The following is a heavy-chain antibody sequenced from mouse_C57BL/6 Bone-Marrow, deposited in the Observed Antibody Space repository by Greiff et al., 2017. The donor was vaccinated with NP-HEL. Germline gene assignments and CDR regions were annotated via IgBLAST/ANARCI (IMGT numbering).Heavy chain of an antibody. CDR3: TRAGGYDGFAY. CDR2: ISSGGDYI. Sequence: EVKLMESGEGLVKPGGSLKLSCAASGFTFSSYAMSWVRQTPEKRLEWVAYISSGGDYIYYADTVKGRFTISRDNARNTLYLQMSSLKSEDTAMYYCTRAGGYDGFAYWGQGTLVTVSA. J-gene: IGHJ3*01. V-gene: IGHV5-9-1*02. D-gene: IGHD2-2*01. CDR1: GFTFSSYA.